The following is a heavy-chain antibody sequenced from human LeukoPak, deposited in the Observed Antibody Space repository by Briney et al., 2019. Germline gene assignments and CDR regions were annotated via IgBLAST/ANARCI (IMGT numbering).Heavy chain of an antibody. D-gene: IGHD6-13*01. CDR2: ISGSGGST. CDR1: GFTFNIYA. V-gene: IGHV3-23*01. Sequence: PGGSLRLSCAASGFTFNIYAMSWVRQAPGKGLEWVAGISGSGGSTGYADSVEGRFTISRDNSKNTLYLHMNSLRAEDTAVYYCAKDRRIAAAYLFDYWGQGTLVSVSS. CDR3: AKDRRIAAAYLFDY. J-gene: IGHJ4*02.